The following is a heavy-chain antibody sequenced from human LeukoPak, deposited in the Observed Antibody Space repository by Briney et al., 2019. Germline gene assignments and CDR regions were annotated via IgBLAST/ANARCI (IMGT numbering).Heavy chain of an antibody. Sequence: SETLSLTCTVSGGSISSSSYYWGWIRQPPGKGLEWIGSIYYSGSTYYNPSLKSRVTISVDTSKNQFSLKLSSVTAADTAVYYCVGGGSRAYYYYMDVWGKGTTVTVSS. CDR1: GGSISSSSYY. D-gene: IGHD6-13*01. J-gene: IGHJ6*03. V-gene: IGHV4-39*07. CDR3: VGGGSRAYYYYMDV. CDR2: IYYSGST.